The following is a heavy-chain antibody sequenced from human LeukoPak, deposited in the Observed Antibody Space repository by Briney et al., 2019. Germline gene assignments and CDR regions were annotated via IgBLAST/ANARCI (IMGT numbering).Heavy chain of an antibody. Sequence: ASVKVSCKASGYTFTSHYMHWVRQAPEQGLEWMGIINPSGGSTSYAQKFQGRVTMTRDMSTRTDYMELSSLRSEDTAVYYCARVGAIADKSGYWFDPWGQGTLVTVSS. CDR1: GYTFTSHY. CDR3: ARVGAIADKSGYWFDP. J-gene: IGHJ5*02. D-gene: IGHD1-26*01. CDR2: INPSGGST. V-gene: IGHV1-46*01.